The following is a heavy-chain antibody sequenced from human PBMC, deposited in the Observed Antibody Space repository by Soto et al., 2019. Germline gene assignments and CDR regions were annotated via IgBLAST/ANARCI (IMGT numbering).Heavy chain of an antibody. D-gene: IGHD3-16*01. J-gene: IGHJ4*02. V-gene: IGHV4-59*01. CDR1: GVSISSNY. CDR3: ANGAKNLLY. CDR2: VYRGST. Sequence: QVQLQESGPGLVKPSETLSLTCTVSGVSISSNYWTWIRQPPGRGLEWIGYVYRGSTNYNTSLRSRVNMSVDTSKNQVSLKLTSVTAADTAFYYCANGAKNLLYWGQGTLITVSS.